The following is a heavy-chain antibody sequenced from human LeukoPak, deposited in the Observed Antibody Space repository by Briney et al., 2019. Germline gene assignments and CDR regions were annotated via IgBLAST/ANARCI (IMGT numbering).Heavy chain of an antibody. CDR1: GFTFDDYG. V-gene: IGHV3-20*04. CDR3: ARDRGGWYSGSSATPDDY. D-gene: IGHD1-26*01. CDR2: INWNGGST. J-gene: IGHJ4*02. Sequence: PGGSLRLSCAASGFTFDDYGMSWVRQAPGKGLEWVSGINWNGGSTGYADSVKGRFTISRDNAKNSLYLQMNSLRAEDTAVYYCARDRGGWYSGSSATPDDYWGQGTLVTVSS.